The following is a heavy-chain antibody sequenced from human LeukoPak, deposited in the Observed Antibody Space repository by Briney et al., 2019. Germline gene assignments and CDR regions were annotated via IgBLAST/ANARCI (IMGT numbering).Heavy chain of an antibody. CDR2: IYTSGST. CDR3: ARGGGYSSFPY. CDR1: GGSISSGSYY. Sequence: SQTLSLTCTVSGGSISSGSYYWSWIRQPAGKGLEWIGRIYTSGSTNYNPSLKSRVTISVDTSKNQFSLKLSSVTAADTAVYYCARGGGYSSFPYWGQGALVTVSS. D-gene: IGHD6-6*01. J-gene: IGHJ4*02. V-gene: IGHV4-61*02.